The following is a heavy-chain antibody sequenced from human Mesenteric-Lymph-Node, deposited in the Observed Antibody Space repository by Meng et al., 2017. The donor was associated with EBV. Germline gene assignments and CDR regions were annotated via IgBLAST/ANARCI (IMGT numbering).Heavy chain of an antibody. CDR1: DASIRSKNW. D-gene: IGHD6-19*01. V-gene: IGHV4-4*02. CDR3: ARSPGWYSLDY. Sequence: VQRQESGPGLVRPSGTLSLTGAVSDASIRSKNWWSWVRQPPRKGLEWIGEISHSGRTTYNPSLKSRFTISADKSKNQFSLKLNSVTAADTAVYYCARSPGWYSLDYWGQGTLVTVSS. CDR2: ISHSGRT. J-gene: IGHJ4*02.